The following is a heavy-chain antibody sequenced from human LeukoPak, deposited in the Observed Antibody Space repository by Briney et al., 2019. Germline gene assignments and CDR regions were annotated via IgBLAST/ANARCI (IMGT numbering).Heavy chain of an antibody. J-gene: IGHJ4*02. CDR3: ATDRGYSFDY. V-gene: IGHV1-46*04. Sequence: ASVKVSFKASGYTFTSYYMHWVRQAPGQGLEWMGIINPSGGSTSYADSVKGRFTISRDNAKNTLYLQMNSLRAEDTAVYYCATDRGYSFDYWGQGTLVTVSS. CDR1: GYTFTSYY. CDR2: INPSGGST. D-gene: IGHD5-18*01.